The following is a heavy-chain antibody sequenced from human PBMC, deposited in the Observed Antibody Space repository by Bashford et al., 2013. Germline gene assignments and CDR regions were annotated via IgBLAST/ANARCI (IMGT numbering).Heavy chain of an antibody. CDR1: GFTFRRTS. D-gene: IGHD5/OR15-5a*01. CDR3: ARVRPGIVTSGST. Sequence: GGSLRLSCSASGFTFRRTSMHWVRQAPGRGLEYVSGIRSNGADIYDADSVKGRFITSRDNSKNTMYLQNEQPENRRTRSVYYCARVRPGIVTSGSTWGQGTLAPS. J-gene: IGHJ4*02. V-gene: IGHV3-64*04. CDR2: IRSNGADI.